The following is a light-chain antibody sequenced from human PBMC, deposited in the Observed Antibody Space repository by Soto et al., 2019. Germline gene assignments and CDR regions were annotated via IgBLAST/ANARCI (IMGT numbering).Light chain of an antibody. Sequence: QSALTQPDSVSGSPGQSITISCTGTSSDVGDYNYVSWYQQHPGKAPKVMIYDVSNRPSGVSNRFSGSKSGNTASLTISGLQAEAEADYYCSSYTSSSTLVFGTGTKLTVL. CDR2: DVS. J-gene: IGLJ1*01. V-gene: IGLV2-14*01. CDR1: SSDVGDYNY. CDR3: SSYTSSSTLV.